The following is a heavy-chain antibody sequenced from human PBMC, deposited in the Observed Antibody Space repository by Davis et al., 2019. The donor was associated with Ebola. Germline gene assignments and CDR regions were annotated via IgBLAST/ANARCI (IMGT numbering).Heavy chain of an antibody. CDR3: ASSLYNWNYDY. CDR2: INSDGSST. D-gene: IGHD1-7*01. CDR1: GFTFSSYW. V-gene: IGHV3-74*01. J-gene: IGHJ4*02. Sequence: GESLKISCAASGFTFSSYWMHWVRQAPGKGLVWVSRINSDGSSTSYADSVKGRFTISRDNAKNTLYLQMNSLRAEDTAVYYCASSLYNWNYDYWGQGTLVTVSS.